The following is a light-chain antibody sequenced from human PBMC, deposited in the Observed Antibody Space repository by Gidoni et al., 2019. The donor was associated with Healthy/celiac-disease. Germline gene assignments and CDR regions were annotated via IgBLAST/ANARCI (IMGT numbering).Light chain of an antibody. Sequence: DIQMTQSPSSLSASVGDRVTITCQASQDISNYLNWYQQKPGKAPKLLIYDASNLETGVPSRFSGSGSGTDFTFTISSLQPEDIATYYYQQYDNLPPTFXQXTKLEIK. V-gene: IGKV1-33*01. CDR1: QDISNY. CDR2: DAS. CDR3: QQYDNLPPT. J-gene: IGKJ2*01.